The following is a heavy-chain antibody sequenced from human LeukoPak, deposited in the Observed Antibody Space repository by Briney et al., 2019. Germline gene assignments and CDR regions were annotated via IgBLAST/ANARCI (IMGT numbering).Heavy chain of an antibody. CDR3: ASRLDYYDSSGYYPPLTN. Sequence: GASVKVSCKASGGTVISYAINWVRQAPGQGLEWMGWMNPNSGNTGYAQKFQGRVTMTRNTSISTAYMELSSLRSEDTAVYYCASRLDYYDSSGYYPPLTNWGQGTPVTVSS. CDR2: MNPNSGNT. D-gene: IGHD3-22*01. V-gene: IGHV1-8*01. J-gene: IGHJ4*02. CDR1: GGTVISYA.